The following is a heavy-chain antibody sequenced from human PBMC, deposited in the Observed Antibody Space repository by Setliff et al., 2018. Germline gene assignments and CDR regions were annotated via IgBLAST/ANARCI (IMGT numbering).Heavy chain of an antibody. Sequence: ASVKVSCKTSGYSFTGYYMHWVRQAPGQGLEWMGIIHTGGGSASYSQKFQGRVTMTSDASTSTVYMEVNIVTSDDTAIYYCARGGLAAAGRKGVFEYWGQGTVVTVSS. J-gene: IGHJ4*02. CDR1: GYSFTGYY. V-gene: IGHV1-46*01. D-gene: IGHD6-13*01. CDR3: ARGGLAAAGRKGVFEY. CDR2: IHTGGGSA.